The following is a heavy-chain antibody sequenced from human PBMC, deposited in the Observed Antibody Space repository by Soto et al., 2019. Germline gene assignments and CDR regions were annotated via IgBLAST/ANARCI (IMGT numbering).Heavy chain of an antibody. J-gene: IGHJ4*02. CDR1: GYTFTGYA. Sequence: ASVKVSCKASGYTFTGYAMHWVRQAPGQRLEWMGWINTGSGNTKYSKKFQGRFTITRDTSTNTVYMELSSLRFEDTAVYYCGRMEGLYDLLTGHIDYWGQGSLVTVSS. V-gene: IGHV1-3*04. CDR3: GRMEGLYDLLTGHIDY. CDR2: INTGSGNT. D-gene: IGHD3-9*01.